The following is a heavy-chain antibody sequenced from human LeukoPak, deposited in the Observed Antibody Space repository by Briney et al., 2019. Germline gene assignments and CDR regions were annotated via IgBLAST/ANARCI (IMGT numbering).Heavy chain of an antibody. CDR3: AKGDYGSGSSYHY. CDR2: ISYDGSNK. J-gene: IGHJ4*02. V-gene: IGHV3-30*18. CDR1: GFTFSSYG. D-gene: IGHD3-10*01. Sequence: PGRSLRLSCAASGFTFSSYGMHWVRQAPGKGLEWVAVISYDGSNKYYADSVKGRFTISRDNSKNTLYLQMNSLRAEDTAVYYCAKGDYGSGSSYHYWGQGTLVTVSS.